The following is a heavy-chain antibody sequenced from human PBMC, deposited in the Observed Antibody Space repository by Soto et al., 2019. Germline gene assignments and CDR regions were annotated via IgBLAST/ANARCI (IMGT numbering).Heavy chain of an antibody. CDR2: IYYSGST. CDR1: GGSISSYY. Sequence: PSETLSLTCTVSGGSISSYYWSWIRQPPGKGLEWIGYIYYSGSTNYNPSLKSRVTISVDTSKNQFSLKLSSVTAADTAVYYCARGGLRFLEWSYYGMDVWGQGTTVTVSS. J-gene: IGHJ6*02. D-gene: IGHD3-3*01. V-gene: IGHV4-59*01. CDR3: ARGGLRFLEWSYYGMDV.